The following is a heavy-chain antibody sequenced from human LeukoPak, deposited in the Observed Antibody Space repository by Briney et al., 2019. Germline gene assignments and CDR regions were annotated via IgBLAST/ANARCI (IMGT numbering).Heavy chain of an antibody. J-gene: IGHJ4*02. D-gene: IGHD3-22*01. CDR2: ISYSGIT. V-gene: IGHV4-30-4*01. CDR3: ARVSSGFYLGSFDY. Sequence: SETLSLTCSVSGDSISSGDHYWSWIRLPPGKGPVWIGYISYSGITYYTPSLKSRVTMSVDTSKNQFSLKLNSVTAADTAVYYCARVSSGFYLGSFDYWGQGTLVAVSS. CDR1: GDSISSGDHY.